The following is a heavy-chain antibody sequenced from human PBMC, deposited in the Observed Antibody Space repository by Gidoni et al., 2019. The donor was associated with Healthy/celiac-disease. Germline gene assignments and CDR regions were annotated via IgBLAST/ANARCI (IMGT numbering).Heavy chain of an antibody. V-gene: IGHV4-61*02. CDR2: IYTSGST. J-gene: IGHJ6*02. CDR3: ARSAFGGVTDYYYYYGMDV. CDR1: GGSISSGSYY. D-gene: IGHD3-16*01. Sequence: QVQLQESGPGLVKPSQTLSLTCTVPGGSISSGSYYWSWIRQPAGKGLEWIGRIYTSGSTNYNPSLKSRVTISVDTSKNHFSRKLSSVTAADTAVYYCARSAFGGVTDYYYYYGMDVWGQGTTVTVSS.